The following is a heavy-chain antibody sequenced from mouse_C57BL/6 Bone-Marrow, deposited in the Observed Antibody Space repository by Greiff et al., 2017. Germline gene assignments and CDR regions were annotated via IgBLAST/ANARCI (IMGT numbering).Heavy chain of an antibody. CDR3: ARLEGGNYFFAY. CDR1: GFTFSDYY. D-gene: IGHD2-1*01. J-gene: IGHJ3*01. CDR2: ISNGGGST. Sequence: EVQGVESGGGLVQPGGSLKLSCAASGFTFSDYYMYWVRQTPEKRLEWVAYISNGGGSTYYPDTVKGRFTISRDNAKNTLYLQMSRLKSEDTAMYYCARLEGGNYFFAYWGQGTLVTVSA. V-gene: IGHV5-12*01.